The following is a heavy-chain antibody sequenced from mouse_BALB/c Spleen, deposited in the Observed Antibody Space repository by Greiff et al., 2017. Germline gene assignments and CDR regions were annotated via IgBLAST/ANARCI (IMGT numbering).Heavy chain of an antibody. CDR1: GYSITSGYY. J-gene: IGHJ3*01. CDR2: ISYDGSN. V-gene: IGHV3-6*02. Sequence: EVKLMESGPGLVKPSQSLSLTCSVTGYSITSGYYWNWIRQFPGNKLEWMGYISYDGSNNYNPSLKNRISITRDTSKNQFFLKLNSVTTEDTATYYCARDGYGYDGPFAYWGQVTLVTVSA. D-gene: IGHD2-2*01. CDR3: ARDGYGYDGPFAY.